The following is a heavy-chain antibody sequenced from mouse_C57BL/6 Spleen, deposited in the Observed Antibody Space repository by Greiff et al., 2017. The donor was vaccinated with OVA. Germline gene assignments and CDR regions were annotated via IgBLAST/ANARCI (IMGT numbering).Heavy chain of an antibody. J-gene: IGHJ3*01. V-gene: IGHV1-64*01. CDR3: AVSSPAWFAY. D-gene: IGHD1-1*01. CDR2: IHPNSGST. Sequence: QVQLQQPGAELVKPGASVKLSCKASGYTFTSYWMHWVKQRPGQGLEWIGMIHPNSGSTNYNEKFKSKATLTVDKSSSTADMKLSSLTSEDSAVYYCAVSSPAWFAYWGQGTLVTVSA. CDR1: GYTFTSYW.